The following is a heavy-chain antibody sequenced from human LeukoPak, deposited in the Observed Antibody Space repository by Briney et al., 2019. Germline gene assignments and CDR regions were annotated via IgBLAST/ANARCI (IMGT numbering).Heavy chain of an antibody. Sequence: SETLSLTCTVSGGSISRYYWSWIRQPAGKGLEWIGRIYTSGSTNYNPSLKSRVTMSVDTSKNQFSLKLSSVTAADTAVYYCAREVAAAEGINWFDPWGQGTLVTVSS. D-gene: IGHD6-13*01. CDR1: GGSISRYY. CDR2: IYTSGST. J-gene: IGHJ5*02. CDR3: AREVAAAEGINWFDP. V-gene: IGHV4-4*07.